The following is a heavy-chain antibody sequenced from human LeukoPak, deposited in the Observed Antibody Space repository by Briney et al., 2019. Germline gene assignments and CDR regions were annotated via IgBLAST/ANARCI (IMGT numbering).Heavy chain of an antibody. D-gene: IGHD2-2*01. J-gene: IGHJ4*02. V-gene: IGHV1-8*01. CDR1: GYTFTNYD. Sequence: ASVKVSCKASGYTFTNYDINWVRPATGQGLEWMGWMNPNTGNTGYAQKFQGRVTMTRNTSISTAYMELSSLRSEDTAIYYCARVNCSSTSCRSKFLDYWGQGTLVTVSS. CDR2: MNPNTGNT. CDR3: ARVNCSSTSCRSKFLDY.